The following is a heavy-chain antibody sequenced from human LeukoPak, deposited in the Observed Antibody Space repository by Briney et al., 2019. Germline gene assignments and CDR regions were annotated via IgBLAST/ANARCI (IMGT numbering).Heavy chain of an antibody. Sequence: ASVKVSCKASDYTFTSYGISWVRQAPGQGLEWMGRISAYNGNTNYAQKLQGRVTMTTDTSTSTAYMELRSLRSDDTAVYYCARDRAPYCSGGSCYAGYWGQGTLVTVSS. D-gene: IGHD2-15*01. CDR3: ARDRAPYCSGGSCYAGY. CDR2: ISAYNGNT. J-gene: IGHJ4*02. V-gene: IGHV1-18*01. CDR1: DYTFTSYG.